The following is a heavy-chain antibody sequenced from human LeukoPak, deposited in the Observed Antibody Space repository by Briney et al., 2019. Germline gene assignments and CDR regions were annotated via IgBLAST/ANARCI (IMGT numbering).Heavy chain of an antibody. J-gene: IGHJ5*02. CDR2: ISSSSSTI. Sequence: GGSLRLSRAASGFTFSSYSMNWVRQAPGKGLEWVSYISSSSSTIYYADSVKGRFTISRDNAKNSLYLQMNSLRAEDTAVYYCARSGAAAGVNFWFDPWGQGTLVTVSS. D-gene: IGHD6-13*01. CDR3: ARSGAAAGVNFWFDP. V-gene: IGHV3-48*04. CDR1: GFTFSSYS.